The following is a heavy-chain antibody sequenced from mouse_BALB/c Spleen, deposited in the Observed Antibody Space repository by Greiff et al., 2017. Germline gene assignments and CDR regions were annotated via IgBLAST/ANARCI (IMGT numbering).Heavy chain of an antibody. J-gene: IGHJ4*01. Sequence: QVQLQQSGAELVKPGASVKLSCKASGYTFTSYWMHWVKQRPGQGLEWIGEIDPSDSYTNYNQKFKGKATLTVDKSSSTAYMQLSSLTSEDSAVYYCASHAMDYWGQGTSVTVSS. CDR3: ASHAMDY. CDR2: IDPSDSYT. V-gene: IGHV1-69*02. CDR1: GYTFTSYW.